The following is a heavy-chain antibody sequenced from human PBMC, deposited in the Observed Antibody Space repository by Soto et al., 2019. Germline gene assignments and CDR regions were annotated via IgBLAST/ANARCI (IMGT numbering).Heavy chain of an antibody. CDR1: GYTFTSYG. Sequence: QVQLVQSGAEVKKPGASVKVSCKASGYTFTSYGISWVRQAPGQGLEWMGWISAYNGNTNYAQKLQGRVTMTTDTSTSTAYMELRSLRSDDTAVYYCARMMTELVPAANLDWFDPWGQGTLVTVSS. V-gene: IGHV1-18*01. CDR3: ARMMTELVPAANLDWFDP. J-gene: IGHJ5*02. D-gene: IGHD2-2*01. CDR2: ISAYNGNT.